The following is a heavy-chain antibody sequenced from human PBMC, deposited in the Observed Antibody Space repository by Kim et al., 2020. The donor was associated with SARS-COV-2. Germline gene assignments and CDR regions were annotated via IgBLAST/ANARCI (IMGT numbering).Heavy chain of an antibody. V-gene: IGHV3-20*01. CDR2: INWNGGST. CDR3: ARRQYPGIAVAGIFDY. Sequence: GGSLRLSCAASGFTFDDYGMSWVRQAPGKGLEWVSGINWNGGSTGYADSVKGRFTISRDNAKNSLYLQMNSLRAEDTALYHCARRQYPGIAVAGIFDYWGQGTLVTVSS. D-gene: IGHD6-19*01. CDR1: GFTFDDYG. J-gene: IGHJ4*02.